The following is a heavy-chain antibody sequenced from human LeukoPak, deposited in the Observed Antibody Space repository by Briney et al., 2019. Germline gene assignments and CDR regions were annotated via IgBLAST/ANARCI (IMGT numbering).Heavy chain of an antibody. CDR2: IKQDESEK. V-gene: IGHV3-7*03. D-gene: IGHD6-19*01. J-gene: IGHJ4*02. Sequence: GGSLRLSCAASGFTFSSYWMTWDRQAQGEGRGWVGKIKQDESEKYYVDSVKGRFTISRDNAKNSLYLQMNSLRAEDTAVYYCARGSGWLDYWGQGTLVTVSS. CDR3: ARGSGWLDY. CDR1: GFTFSSYW.